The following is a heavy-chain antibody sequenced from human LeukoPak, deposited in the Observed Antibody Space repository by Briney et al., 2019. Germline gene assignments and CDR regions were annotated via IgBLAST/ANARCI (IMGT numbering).Heavy chain of an antibody. J-gene: IGHJ4*02. Sequence: ASVKVSCKAFGYTFTTYYVHWVRQAPGQGLEWMGIINPTGGSTVYVHKFQGRVTMTRDTSTSTVDMDLSSLRSEDTAVYYCARDPSGDFWSGPGYWGQGTLVTVSS. CDR1: GYTFTTYY. CDR3: ARDPSGDFWSGPGY. D-gene: IGHD3/OR15-3a*01. V-gene: IGHV1-46*01. CDR2: INPTGGST.